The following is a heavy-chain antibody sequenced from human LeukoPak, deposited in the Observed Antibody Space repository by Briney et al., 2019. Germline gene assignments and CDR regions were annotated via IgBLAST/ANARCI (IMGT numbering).Heavy chain of an antibody. Sequence: PEGSLRLSCAASGFTFSSYEMNWVRQAPGKGLEWVSYISSSGSSIYCADPVKGRFTISRDNAKNSLYLQMNSLRAEDTAVYYCARENRYCTGGSCYYQWDYWGQGTLVTVSS. CDR3: ARENRYCTGGSCYYQWDY. CDR1: GFTFSSYE. CDR2: ISSSGSSI. D-gene: IGHD2-15*01. J-gene: IGHJ4*02. V-gene: IGHV3-48*03.